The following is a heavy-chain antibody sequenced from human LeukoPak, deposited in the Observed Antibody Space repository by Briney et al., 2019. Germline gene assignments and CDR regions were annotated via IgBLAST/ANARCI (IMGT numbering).Heavy chain of an antibody. D-gene: IGHD5-18*01. CDR1: GGTFSSYA. CDR2: ITKFGST. CDR3: ARDRSGYGNYFDF. V-gene: IGHV1-69*06. Sequence: SVKVSCKASGGTFSSYAISWVRLAPGQGLEWMGAITKFGSTNYAHNFVGRVTMTADKSTSTAYMELSSLKSDDTAVYYCARDRSGYGNYFDFWGQGTLVTVSS. J-gene: IGHJ4*02.